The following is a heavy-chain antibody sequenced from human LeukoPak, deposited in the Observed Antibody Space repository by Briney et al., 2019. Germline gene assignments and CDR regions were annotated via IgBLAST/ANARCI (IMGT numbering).Heavy chain of an antibody. D-gene: IGHD3-22*01. V-gene: IGHV3-7*01. CDR1: GFTYSSYW. J-gene: IGHJ4*02. CDR2: IKQDGSET. CDR3: GMDRVVITD. Sequence: GGSLRLSCAASGFTYSSYWMTGVRQAPGKGLELVANIKQDGSETKYVDSVKGRFTISRDNAKNSVYLEMNSLRAEDTALYYCGMDRVVITDWGQGALVTVSS.